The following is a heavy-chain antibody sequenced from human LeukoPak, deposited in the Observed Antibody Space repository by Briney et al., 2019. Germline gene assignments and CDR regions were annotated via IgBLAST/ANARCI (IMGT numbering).Heavy chain of an antibody. D-gene: IGHD3-3*01. CDR3: ARGGYYDFWSGYSRHNWSDP. Sequence: PSETLSLTCAVYGGSFSGYYWSWIRQPPGKGLEWIGEINHSGSTNYNPSLKSRVTISVDTSKNQFSLKLSSVTAADTAVYYCARGGYYDFWSGYSRHNWSDPWGQGTLVTVSS. CDR2: INHSGST. V-gene: IGHV4-34*01. CDR1: GGSFSGYY. J-gene: IGHJ5*02.